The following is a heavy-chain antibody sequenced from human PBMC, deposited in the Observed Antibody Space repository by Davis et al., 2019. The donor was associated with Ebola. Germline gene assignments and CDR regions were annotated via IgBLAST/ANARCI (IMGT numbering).Heavy chain of an antibody. Sequence: PSDILSSTFHLPSGPSNYWNWIRQPPGKGLERLGYINNKGNTNYNPSLQTRVTISTDTSTNDFSLTLTSVTPAETAVYYCATGGDYFDSWGPGALVTVSS. V-gene: IGHV4-59*01. CDR2: INNKGNT. D-gene: IGHD1-26*01. J-gene: IGHJ4*02. CDR1: SGPSNY. CDR3: ATGGDYFDS.